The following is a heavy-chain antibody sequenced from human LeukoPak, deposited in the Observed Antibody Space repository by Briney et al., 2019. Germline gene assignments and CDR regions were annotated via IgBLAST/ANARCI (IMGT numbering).Heavy chain of an antibody. CDR1: GGTFSSYA. J-gene: IGHJ3*02. Sequence: GSSVKVSCKASGGTFSSYAISWVRQAPGQGLEWMGGIIPIFGTANYAQKFQGRVTITADESTSTAYMELSSLRSEDTAVYYCARIDVEEGDHSPSGGAFDIWGQGTMVTVSS. CDR2: IIPIFGTA. CDR3: ARIDVEEGDHSPSGGAFDI. D-gene: IGHD3-10*01. V-gene: IGHV1-69*01.